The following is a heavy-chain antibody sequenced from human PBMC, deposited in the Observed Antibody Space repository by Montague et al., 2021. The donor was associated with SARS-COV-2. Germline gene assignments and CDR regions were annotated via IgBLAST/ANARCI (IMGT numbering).Heavy chain of an antibody. CDR3: ARGGLDYYDYTMDV. CDR1: GLRFSDYA. Sequence: SLRLSCAASGLRFSDYAMIWLRQAPGKGLEWISSNSGTGVDTHYVDSVKGRFTISRDNSKSTLYLRMNSLRVDDTAVYYCARGGLDYYDYTMDVWGKGTTVTV. J-gene: IGHJ6*03. CDR2: NSGTGVDT. V-gene: IGHV3-23*01.